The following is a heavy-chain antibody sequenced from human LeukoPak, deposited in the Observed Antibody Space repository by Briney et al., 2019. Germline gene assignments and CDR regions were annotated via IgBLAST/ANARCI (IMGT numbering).Heavy chain of an antibody. V-gene: IGHV3-74*01. J-gene: IGHJ4*02. CDR1: GFTFSSYW. D-gene: IGHD6-19*01. CDR3: AREGLAVAGTV. CDR2: IKSDGSST. Sequence: PGGSLRLSCAASGFTFSSYWMHWVRQGPGKGLVWVSRIKSDGSSTSYADSVKGRFTISRDNAKNTLYLQMNSLRDEDTAVYYCAREGLAVAGTVWGQGTLVTVSS.